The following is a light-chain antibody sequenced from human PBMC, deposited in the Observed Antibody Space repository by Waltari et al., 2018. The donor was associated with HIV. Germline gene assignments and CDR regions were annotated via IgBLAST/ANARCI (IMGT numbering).Light chain of an antibody. CDR2: GAS. J-gene: IGKJ4*01. CDR3: QQFHNWPHT. Sequence: EIFLTQSPPTLSVSPGETATLSCRASQRLSSHLAWYQQKPGQAPRLLIYGASTRATGTPVRFSGGGSWTDCSLTISSLRSVDYAVYYCQQFHNWPHTFGGGTKVEIK. CDR1: QRLSSH. V-gene: IGKV3-15*01.